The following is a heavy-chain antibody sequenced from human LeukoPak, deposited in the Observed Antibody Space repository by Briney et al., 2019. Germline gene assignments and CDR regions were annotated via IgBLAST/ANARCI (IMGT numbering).Heavy chain of an antibody. CDR3: AREYYYGSGSYKHDAFDI. D-gene: IGHD3-10*01. CDR1: GGSISSSSYY. V-gene: IGHV4-39*07. CDR2: IYYSGST. J-gene: IGHJ3*02. Sequence: SETLSLTCSVSGGSISSSSYYWGWIRQPPGKGLEWIGSIYYSGSTYYNPSLKSRVTISLDTSKNQFSLQLSSVTAADTAVYYCAREYYYGSGSYKHDAFDIWGQGTMVTVSS.